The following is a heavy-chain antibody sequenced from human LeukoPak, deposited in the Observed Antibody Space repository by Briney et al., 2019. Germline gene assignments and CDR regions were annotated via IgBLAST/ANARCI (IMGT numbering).Heavy chain of an antibody. CDR2: INPSSGST. V-gene: IGHV1-46*01. D-gene: IGHD4-23*01. CDR1: GYTFTSYY. Sequence: ASVKVSCKASGYTFTSYYIHWVRQAPGQGLEWMGLINPSSGSTSYAQKFQGRVTMTRDTSTSTVYMELSSLGSEDTAVYYCARDDYGGSSHDAFDIWGQGTVVTVSS. CDR3: ARDDYGGSSHDAFDI. J-gene: IGHJ3*02.